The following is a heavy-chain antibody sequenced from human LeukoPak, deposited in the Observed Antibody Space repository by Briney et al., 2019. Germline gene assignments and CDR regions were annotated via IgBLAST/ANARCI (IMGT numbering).Heavy chain of an antibody. V-gene: IGHV1-18*01. CDR1: GYTFTSYG. CDR2: ISAYNGNT. Sequence: ASVKVSCKASGYTFTSYGISWVRQAPGQGLEWMGWISAYNGNTNYAQKLQGRVTMTTDASTSTAYMELRSLRSDDTAVYYCARGTRGVNSPYFDYWGQGTQVTVSS. J-gene: IGHJ4*02. CDR3: ARGTRGVNSPYFDY. D-gene: IGHD4-23*01.